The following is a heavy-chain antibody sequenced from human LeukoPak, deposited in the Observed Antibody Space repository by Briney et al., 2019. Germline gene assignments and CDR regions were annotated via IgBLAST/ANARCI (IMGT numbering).Heavy chain of an antibody. Sequence: PSETLSLTCTVSDGSISSSSYYWGWIRQPPGKGLEWIGSIYYGSVFYSVSTYYNPSLKSRVTISVDTSKNQFSLKLSSVTAADTAVYYCARPLYGGNSPFDYWGQGTLVTVSS. J-gene: IGHJ4*02. CDR3: ARPLYGGNSPFDY. CDR2: IYYGSVFYSVST. V-gene: IGHV4-39*01. D-gene: IGHD4-23*01. CDR1: DGSISSSSYY.